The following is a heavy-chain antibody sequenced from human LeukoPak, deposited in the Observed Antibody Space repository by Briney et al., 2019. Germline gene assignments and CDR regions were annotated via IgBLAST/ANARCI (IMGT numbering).Heavy chain of an antibody. J-gene: IGHJ4*02. V-gene: IGHV3-23*01. CDR1: GFTFSSYA. CDR2: ISASGGTT. D-gene: IGHD1-26*01. CDR3: ANPLVGATSRGFDY. Sequence: GGSLRLSCAASGFTFSSYAMNWVRQAPGKGLEWVSFISASGGTTHYADSVKGRFTISRDNSKNTLYLQMNSLRAEDTAVYYCANPLVGATSRGFDYWGQGTLVTVSS.